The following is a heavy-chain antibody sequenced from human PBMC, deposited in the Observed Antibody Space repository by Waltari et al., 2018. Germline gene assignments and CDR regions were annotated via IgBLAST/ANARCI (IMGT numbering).Heavy chain of an antibody. J-gene: IGHJ4*02. V-gene: IGHV3-23*01. D-gene: IGHD3-22*01. CDR1: VFPFSNYA. CDR2: ICGVCTNT. CDR3: ARVKSLGQYDTSGAESTFDH. Sequence: EVQLLESVGGLVPPGGSVSISCAASVFPFSNYAITLVSQAPGKGLEWVSAICGVCTNTYSTDSVKGRCTISRDNSKNTLYLQMNSLRAEDTAVYYCARVKSLGQYDTSGAESTFDHWGQGALVTVSS.